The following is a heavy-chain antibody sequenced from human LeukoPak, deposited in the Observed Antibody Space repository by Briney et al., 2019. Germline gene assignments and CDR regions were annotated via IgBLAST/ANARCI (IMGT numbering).Heavy chain of an antibody. CDR2: ISGSGGST. V-gene: IGHV3-23*01. CDR1: GFTFSNYA. J-gene: IGHJ4*02. CDR3: AKVPEGYCSGGTCYLHY. D-gene: IGHD2-15*01. Sequence: PGGSLRLSCAASGFTFSNYAMSWVRQAPGKGLEWVSVISGSGGSTYYADSVKGRFTISRDNSKNTLYLQMNSLRVEDTAVYYCAKVPEGYCSGGTCYLHYWGQGTLVTVSS.